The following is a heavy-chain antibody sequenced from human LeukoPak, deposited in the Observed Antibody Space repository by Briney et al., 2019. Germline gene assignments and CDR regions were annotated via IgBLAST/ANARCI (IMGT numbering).Heavy chain of an antibody. J-gene: IGHJ4*02. D-gene: IGHD3-9*01. V-gene: IGHV1-18*01. CDR3: ARDPTILGAFDY. CDR1: GYTFTSYG. Sequence: ASVKVSCKASGYTFTSYGISWVRQAPGQGLEWMGWICAYNGNTNYAQKLQGRVTMTTDTSTSTAYMELRSLRSDDTAVYYCARDPTILGAFDYWGQGTLVTVSS. CDR2: ICAYNGNT.